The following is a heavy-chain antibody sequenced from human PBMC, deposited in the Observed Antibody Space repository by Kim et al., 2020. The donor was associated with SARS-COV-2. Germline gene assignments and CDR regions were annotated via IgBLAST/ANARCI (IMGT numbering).Heavy chain of an antibody. CDR3: ASHYGSGTMYNWFDP. Sequence: SETLSLTCAAYGGSFSGYYWSWIRQPPGKGLEWIGEINHSGSTNYNPSLKSRVTISVDTSKNQFSLKLSSVTAADTAVYYCASHYGSGTMYNWFDPWGQGTLVTVSS. CDR1: GGSFSGYY. J-gene: IGHJ5*02. V-gene: IGHV4-34*01. D-gene: IGHD3-10*01. CDR2: INHSGST.